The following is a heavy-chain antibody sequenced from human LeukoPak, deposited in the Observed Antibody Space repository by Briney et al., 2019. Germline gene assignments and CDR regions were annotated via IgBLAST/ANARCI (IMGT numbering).Heavy chain of an antibody. J-gene: IGHJ4*02. D-gene: IGHD1-26*01. Sequence: ASVTVSCKASGYTFTRYGISWVRQAPGQGLEWMGWISGSNGNTNYAQKFQGRVSMTADTSTSTAYMELRSLRSDDTAVYYCARSGRGTYYYFDLWGQGTLVTVSS. CDR1: GYTFTRYG. CDR2: ISGSNGNT. V-gene: IGHV1-18*01. CDR3: ARSGRGTYYYFDL.